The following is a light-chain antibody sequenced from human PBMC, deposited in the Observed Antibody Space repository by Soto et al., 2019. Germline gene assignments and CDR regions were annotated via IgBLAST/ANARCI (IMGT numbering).Light chain of an antibody. CDR1: SSDVGGYNY. Sequence: QSVLTQPPSASGSIGQSVTISCTGTSSDVGGYNYVSWYQQHPGKAPKLMIYEVSERPSGVPDRFSGSKSGNTASLTVSGLQADDEADYYCSSYSGTNYHYVFGTGTKLTVL. CDR2: EVS. V-gene: IGLV2-8*01. CDR3: SSYSGTNYHYV. J-gene: IGLJ1*01.